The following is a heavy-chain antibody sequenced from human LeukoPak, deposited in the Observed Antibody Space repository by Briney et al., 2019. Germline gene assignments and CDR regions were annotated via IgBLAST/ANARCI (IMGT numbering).Heavy chain of an antibody. CDR3: AKDYDSSGYPLYYFDY. Sequence: PGGSLRLSCAASGFTFDDYAMHWVRQAPGKGLEWVSGISWNSGSIGYADSVKGRFTISRDNAKNSLYLQMNSLRAEDTALYYCAKDYDSSGYPLYYFDYWGQGTLVTVSS. CDR2: ISWNSGSI. CDR1: GFTFDDYA. V-gene: IGHV3-9*01. J-gene: IGHJ4*02. D-gene: IGHD3-22*01.